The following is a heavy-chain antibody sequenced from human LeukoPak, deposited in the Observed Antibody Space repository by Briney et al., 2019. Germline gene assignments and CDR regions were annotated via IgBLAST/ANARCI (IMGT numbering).Heavy chain of an antibody. D-gene: IGHD2-15*01. CDR3: ARDRGYCSGGSCYILDY. CDR1: GFTFSSYW. Sequence: GGSLRLSCAVSGFTFSSYWMHWVRQAPGKGLVWGSRINGDGSTTSYADSVKSRFTISRDNAKNTLYLQMNSLRAEDTAVYYCARDRGYCSGGSCYILDYWGQGTLVTVSS. V-gene: IGHV3-74*01. J-gene: IGHJ4*02. CDR2: INGDGSTT.